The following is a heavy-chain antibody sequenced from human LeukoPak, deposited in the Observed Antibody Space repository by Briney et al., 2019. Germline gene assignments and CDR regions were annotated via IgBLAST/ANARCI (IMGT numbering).Heavy chain of an antibody. Sequence: GESLKISCKGSGYSFTSYWIGWVRQMPGKGLEWMGIIYPGDSDTRYSPSFQGQVTISADKSISTAYLQWSSLKASDTAMYYCAIHLTWNSGYDPFDYWGQGTLVTVSS. D-gene: IGHD5-12*01. J-gene: IGHJ4*02. CDR2: IYPGDSDT. V-gene: IGHV5-51*01. CDR3: AIHLTWNSGYDPFDY. CDR1: GYSFTSYW.